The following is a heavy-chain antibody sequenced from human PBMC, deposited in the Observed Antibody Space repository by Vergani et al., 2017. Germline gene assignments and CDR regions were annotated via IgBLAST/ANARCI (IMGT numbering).Heavy chain of an antibody. CDR1: GFTFSSYG. CDR2: ISYDGSNK. J-gene: IGHJ6*02. Sequence: QVQLVESGGGVVQPGRSLRLSCAASGFTFSSYGMHWVRQAPGKGLEWVAVISYDGSNKYYADSVKGRVTISRDNSKNKLYLQMNSLRAEDTAVYYCAKNGPGDYYDGMDVWGQGTTVTVSS. V-gene: IGHV3-30*18. CDR3: AKNGPGDYYDGMDV. D-gene: IGHD2-8*01.